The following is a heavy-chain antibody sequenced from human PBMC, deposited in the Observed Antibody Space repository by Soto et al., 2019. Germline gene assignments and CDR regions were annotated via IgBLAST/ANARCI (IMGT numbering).Heavy chain of an antibody. D-gene: IGHD6-19*01. CDR1: GFTFSSYA. Sequence: GGSLRLSCAASGFTFSSYAMSWVRQAPGKGLEWVSAISGSGGSTYYADSVKGRFTISRDNSKNTLYLQMNSLRAEDTDVYYFAKLYSSGWYKDWFDPWGQGTLVTVSS. V-gene: IGHV3-23*01. J-gene: IGHJ5*02. CDR2: ISGSGGST. CDR3: AKLYSSGWYKDWFDP.